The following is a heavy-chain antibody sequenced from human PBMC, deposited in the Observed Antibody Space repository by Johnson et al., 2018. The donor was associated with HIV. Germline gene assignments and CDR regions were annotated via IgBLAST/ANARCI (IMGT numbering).Heavy chain of an antibody. CDR2: ISYDGSNK. Sequence: QVQLVESGGGVVQPGRSLRLSCAASGFTFSSYGMHWVRQAPGKGLAWVAVISYDGSNKHYADSVQGRFTISRDNSKNTLYLQMNSLRAEDTAVYYCAKESETYGGNIGFEHPFDIWGQGTMVTVSS. J-gene: IGHJ3*02. CDR1: GFTFSSYG. D-gene: IGHD4-23*01. V-gene: IGHV3-30*18. CDR3: AKESETYGGNIGFEHPFDI.